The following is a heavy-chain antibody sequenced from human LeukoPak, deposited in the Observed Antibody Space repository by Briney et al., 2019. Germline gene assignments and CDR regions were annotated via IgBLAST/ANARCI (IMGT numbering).Heavy chain of an antibody. CDR3: ARGLLAAAGIDY. V-gene: IGHV3-7*04. CDR1: GFTFSTYW. CDR2: IKQDGSEK. J-gene: IGHJ4*02. D-gene: IGHD6-13*01. Sequence: GGSLRLSCAVSGFTFSTYWMSWVRLAPGKGLEWVANIKQDGSEKNYVDSVKGRFTISRDNAKNSLYLQMNSLRAEDTAVYYCARGLLAAAGIDYWGQGALVTVSS.